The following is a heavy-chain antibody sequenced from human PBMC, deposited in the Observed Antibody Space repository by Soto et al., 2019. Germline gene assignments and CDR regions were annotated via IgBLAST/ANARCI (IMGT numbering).Heavy chain of an antibody. Sequence: TLSLTCAVSGCSISSDGYSWSWIRQPPGKGLEWIGYMYDSGSTYYNPSLKSRVTISIDRSKNQFSLKLSSVTAADTAVYYCARVLDYWGQGILVTVSS. D-gene: IGHD1-26*01. CDR3: ARVLDY. V-gene: IGHV4-30-2*01. CDR2: MYDSGST. J-gene: IGHJ4*02. CDR1: GCSISSDGYS.